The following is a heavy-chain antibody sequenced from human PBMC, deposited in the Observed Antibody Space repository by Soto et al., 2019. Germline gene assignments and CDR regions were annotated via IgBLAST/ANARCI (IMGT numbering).Heavy chain of an antibody. CDR2: ISGSGGGT. V-gene: IGHV3-23*01. CDR3: AKDFVGTLADCFDY. Sequence: GGSLRLSCAASGFTFSSYAMSWVRQAPGKGLEWVSAISGSGGGTYYADSVKGRFTISRDNSKNTLYMQMNSLRAEDTAVYYCAKDFVGTLADCFDYWGQGTLVTVSS. D-gene: IGHD6-19*01. J-gene: IGHJ4*02. CDR1: GFTFSSYA.